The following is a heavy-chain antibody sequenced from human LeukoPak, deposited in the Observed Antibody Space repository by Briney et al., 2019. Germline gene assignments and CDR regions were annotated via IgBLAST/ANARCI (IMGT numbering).Heavy chain of an antibody. CDR3: ARAKDIVVVPAAFYFDY. D-gene: IGHD2-2*01. V-gene: IGHV1-2*02. Sequence: ATVKISCKVSGYTFTDYYMHWVQQAPGQGLEWIGWINPNSGGTNYAQKFQGRVTMTRDTSISTAYMELSRLRSDDTAVYYCARAKDIVVVPAAFYFDYWGQGTLVTVSS. J-gene: IGHJ4*02. CDR2: INPNSGGT. CDR1: GYTFTDYY.